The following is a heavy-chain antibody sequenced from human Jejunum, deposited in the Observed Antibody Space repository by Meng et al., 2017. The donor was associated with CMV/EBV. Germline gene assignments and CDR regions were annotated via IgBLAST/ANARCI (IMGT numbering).Heavy chain of an antibody. J-gene: IGHJ4*02. CDR2: IYSRGDT. D-gene: IGHD2-15*01. Sequence: EMRLVASXXGXVQLGXXMXXXXXXSGFTVCSSYMSWVRQATGKGLECVSLIYSRGDTYYADSVKGRFTISRDNSKDMVYLQMNSLRAEDTAVYYCARDQGAVEAAREYYFDYWGQGTLVTVSS. CDR1: GFTVCSSY. CDR3: ARDQGAVEAAREYYFDY. V-gene: IGHV3-66*01.